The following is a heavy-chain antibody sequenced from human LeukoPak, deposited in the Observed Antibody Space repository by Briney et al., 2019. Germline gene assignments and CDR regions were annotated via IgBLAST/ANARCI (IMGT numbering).Heavy chain of an antibody. J-gene: IGHJ5*02. CDR2: INPSGGRT. CDR3: ARHSTHLDP. V-gene: IGHV1-46*01. CDR1: GYTFTSDY. D-gene: IGHD2-21*01. Sequence: ASVKVSCKASGYTFTSDYMHWVRQAPAQGLGRMGIINPSGGRTSYAQKFQGRVTMTRNTTISSAYIELSSLRAEGTAVYYCARHSTHLDPWGQGTLVTVSS.